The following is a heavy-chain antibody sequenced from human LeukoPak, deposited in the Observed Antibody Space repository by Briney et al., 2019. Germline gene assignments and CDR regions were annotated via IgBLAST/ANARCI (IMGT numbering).Heavy chain of an antibody. Sequence: ASVKVSCKASGYTFTSYDINWVRQATGQGLEWMGWMNPKSGNTGYAQKFQGRVTMTRNTSISTAYMELSSLRSEDTAVYYCASDSGYDSPIYYYYGMDVWGQGTTVTVSS. CDR1: GYTFTSYD. CDR3: ASDSGYDSPIYYYYGMDV. J-gene: IGHJ6*02. V-gene: IGHV1-8*01. CDR2: MNPKSGNT. D-gene: IGHD5-12*01.